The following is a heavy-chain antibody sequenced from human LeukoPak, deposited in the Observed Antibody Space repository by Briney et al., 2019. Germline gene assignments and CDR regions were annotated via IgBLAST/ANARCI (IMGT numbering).Heavy chain of an antibody. CDR2: ISAYDGDT. V-gene: IGHV1-18*01. Sequence: ASVKVSCKASGYTLTNYGLSWVRQAPGQGLEWMGWISAYDGDTHYAQTVQGRVTMTRDTSTSTAYKELRSLRSDDTAVYYCARDFEHCTTSSCYALFDYWGQGTLVTVSS. D-gene: IGHD2-2*01. CDR1: GYTLTNYG. CDR3: ARDFEHCTTSSCYALFDY. J-gene: IGHJ4*02.